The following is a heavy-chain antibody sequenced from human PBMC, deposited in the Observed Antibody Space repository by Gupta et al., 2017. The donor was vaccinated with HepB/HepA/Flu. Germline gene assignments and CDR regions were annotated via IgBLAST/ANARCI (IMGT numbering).Heavy chain of an antibody. V-gene: IGHV3-23*01. CDR3: VKMGGRTIDGMDV. Sequence: EVQVLESGGGLVQPGESLRLSCGASGFTFSNYAMSWVRQAPGKGLEWVSSSSGSGVSTYYADSVKGRFTISRDNSKNTLYLQMNSLRGEDTAIYYCVKMGGRTIDGMDVWGQGTTVTVSS. D-gene: IGHD3-16*01. J-gene: IGHJ6*02. CDR1: GFTFSNYA. CDR2: SSGSGVST.